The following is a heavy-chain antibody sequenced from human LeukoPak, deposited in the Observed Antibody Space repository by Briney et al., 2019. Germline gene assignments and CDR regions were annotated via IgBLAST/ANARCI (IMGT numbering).Heavy chain of an antibody. J-gene: IGHJ6*03. V-gene: IGHV1-18*01. CDR3: ARITGLYMDV. Sequence: RASVKVSCKASGYTFTNHDINWVRQAPGRGLEWMGWIGTYSGNTNYAQSLQGRVTMTTDTSTNTAHMELRSLRSDDTAAYYCARITGLYMDVWGKGTTVTVSS. CDR1: GYTFTNHD. CDR2: IGTYSGNT. D-gene: IGHD1-14*01.